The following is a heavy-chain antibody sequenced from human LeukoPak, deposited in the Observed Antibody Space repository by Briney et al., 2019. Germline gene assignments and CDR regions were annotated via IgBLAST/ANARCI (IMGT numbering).Heavy chain of an antibody. CDR3: AREGAYIGGSYPFDY. J-gene: IGHJ4*02. V-gene: IGHV1-3*03. CDR2: INAGNGNT. CDR1: GYTFTSYA. Sequence: ASVKVSCKASGYTFTSYAMHWVRQAPGQRLEWMGWINAGNGNTKYPQEFQGRVTITRDTSASTAYMELSSLRSEDMAVYYCAREGAYIGGSYPFDYWGQGTLVTVSS. D-gene: IGHD1-26*01.